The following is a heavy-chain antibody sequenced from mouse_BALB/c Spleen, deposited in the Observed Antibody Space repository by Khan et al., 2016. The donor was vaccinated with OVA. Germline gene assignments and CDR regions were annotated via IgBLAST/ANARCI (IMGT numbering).Heavy chain of an antibody. CDR3: ARHQFPLSMDS. CDR1: GFSLTSYA. V-gene: IGHV2-6-2*01. CDR2: IWSDGRT. Sequence: VQLQESGPDLVAPSQSLSITCTVSGFSLTSYAIHWVRQPPGKGLEWLLVIWSDGRTTYNSALKSRLSISKDNSKSQVFLKINSLQTDDTAMYYCARHQFPLSMDSWGQGTAVTVSS. J-gene: IGHJ4*01.